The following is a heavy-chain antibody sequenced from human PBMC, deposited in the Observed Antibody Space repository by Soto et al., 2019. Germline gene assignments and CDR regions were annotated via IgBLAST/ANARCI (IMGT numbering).Heavy chain of an antibody. Sequence: SLRLSCVASGFTFSDYSMSWIWQAPGKGLEWLAFIDSRGRTLSYADSVRGRFTISRDNAENSVYLQMDSLRADDTAVYYCARQAARNYIDSWGQGNSVTVSS. D-gene: IGHD6-6*01. J-gene: IGHJ4*02. CDR1: GFTFSDYS. CDR2: IDSRGRTL. V-gene: IGHV3-11*01. CDR3: ARQAARNYIDS.